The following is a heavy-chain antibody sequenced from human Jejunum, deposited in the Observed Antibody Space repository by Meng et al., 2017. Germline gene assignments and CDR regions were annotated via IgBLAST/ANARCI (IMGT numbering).Heavy chain of an antibody. V-gene: IGHV4-4*02. Sequence: LETLSLTCAVSGGSISRTYWWSWLRQPPGKGLEWIGEMHQSGSSNYNPSLKSRLTMSVDESKNHISLKLNSVTAADTAVYYCARGWKYAWFNWGQGTLVTVSS. J-gene: IGHJ4*02. D-gene: IGHD1-7*01. CDR1: GGSISRTYW. CDR3: ARGWKYAWFN. CDR2: MHQSGSS.